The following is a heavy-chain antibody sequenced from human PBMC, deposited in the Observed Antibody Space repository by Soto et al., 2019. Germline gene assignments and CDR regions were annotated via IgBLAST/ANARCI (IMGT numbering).Heavy chain of an antibody. CDR1: GFTFSSYS. J-gene: IGHJ4*02. CDR3: AIQSGYENPFFDY. D-gene: IGHD5-12*01. Sequence: LRLSCAAYGFTFSSYSMNWVRQAPGKGLEWVSSISSSSSYIYYADSVKGRFTISRDNAKNSLYLQMNSLRAEDTAVYYCAIQSGYENPFFDYWGQGTLVTVSS. CDR2: ISSSSSYI. V-gene: IGHV3-21*01.